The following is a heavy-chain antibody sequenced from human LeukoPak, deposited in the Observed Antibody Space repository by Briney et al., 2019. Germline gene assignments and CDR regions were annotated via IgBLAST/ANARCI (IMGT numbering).Heavy chain of an antibody. CDR1: RFTVSSNY. D-gene: IGHD1-26*01. CDR3: ARELREHGVFDI. CDR2: IYSDGST. J-gene: IGHJ3*02. V-gene: IGHV3-53*01. Sequence: GGSLRLSCAASRFTVSSNYMSWVRQAPGKGLEWVSEIYSDGSTYYAASVKGRFSISRDNSKNTVYLQMSSLRAEDTVIYYCARELREHGVFDIWGQGTMVTVSS.